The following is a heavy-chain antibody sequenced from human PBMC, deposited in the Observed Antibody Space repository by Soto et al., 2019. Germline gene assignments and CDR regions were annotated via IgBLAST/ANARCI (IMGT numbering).Heavy chain of an antibody. CDR2: ISVSSGHT. J-gene: IGHJ1*01. V-gene: IGHV1-18*03. D-gene: IGHD2-21*01. CDR3: ARDVADGFNPVQY. Sequence: QVQLVQSGTEVKEPGASVTVSCRASGYPFSNFGFSWVRQAPGQGLEWVGWISVSSGHTNYAQKLQGRVSMTTDTSTTTVYMELRRLQSDDMGVYYCARDVADGFNPVQYWGQGTQVIVSS. CDR1: GYPFSNFG.